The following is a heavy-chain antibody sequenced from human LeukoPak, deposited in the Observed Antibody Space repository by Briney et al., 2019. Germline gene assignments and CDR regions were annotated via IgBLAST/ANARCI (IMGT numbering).Heavy chain of an antibody. J-gene: IGHJ4*02. CDR2: ISYDGSNK. V-gene: IGHV3-30*04. CDR1: GFTFSSYA. D-gene: IGHD1-1*01. Sequence: GGSLRLSCAASGFTFSSYAMHWVRQAPVKGLEWVAVISYDGSNKYYADSVKGRFTISRDNSKNTLYLQMNSLRAEDTAVYYCARENDVVTSFDYWGQGTLVTASS. CDR3: ARENDVVTSFDY.